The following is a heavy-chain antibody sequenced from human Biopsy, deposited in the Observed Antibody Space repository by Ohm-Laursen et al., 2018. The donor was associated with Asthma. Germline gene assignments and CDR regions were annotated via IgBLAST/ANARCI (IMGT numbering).Heavy chain of an antibody. V-gene: IGHV3-30-3*01. CDR3: ARGKTWGRSYYFDY. D-gene: IGHD6-6*01. CDR1: GFTFHNYV. J-gene: IGHJ4*02. Sequence: SLRLSCAATGFTFHNYVMHWVRQAPGKGLEWVAGIFFDGSNKYYADSVKGRFTISRDISKDTLYLQVNSLRGDDTAVYYCARGKTWGRSYYFDYWGQGTLVTVSS. CDR2: IFFDGSNK.